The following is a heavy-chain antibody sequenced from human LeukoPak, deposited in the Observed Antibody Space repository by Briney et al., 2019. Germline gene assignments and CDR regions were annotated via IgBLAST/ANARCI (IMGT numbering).Heavy chain of an antibody. CDR1: GYTFTSYG. D-gene: IGHD3-16*02. J-gene: IGHJ5*02. Sequence: GASVKVSCKASGYTFTSYGISWVRQAPGQGLEWMGWISAYNGNTNYAQKLQGRVTMTTDTSTSTAYMELRSLRSEDTAVYYCATRTPMITFGGVIVYSLWYNWFDPWGQGTLVTVSS. CDR3: ATRTPMITFGGVIVYSLWYNWFDP. V-gene: IGHV1-18*01. CDR2: ISAYNGNT.